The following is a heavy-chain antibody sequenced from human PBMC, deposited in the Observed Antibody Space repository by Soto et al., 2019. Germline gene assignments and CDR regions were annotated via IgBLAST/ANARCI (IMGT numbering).Heavy chain of an antibody. Sequence: GGSLRLSCAASGFAFHTHALSWVRQAPGKGLEWVSGISASGVTTYYADSVKGRFTISRDNSKNTVTLQMNSLRAEDTAFYYCAKDRAPPLSLSPSSQAIKNLLVGQCFDSWGQGTLVTVSS. V-gene: IGHV3-23*01. D-gene: IGHD2-8*02. CDR2: ISASGVTT. CDR1: GFAFHTHA. J-gene: IGHJ4*02. CDR3: AKDRAPPLSLSPSSQAIKNLLVGQCFDS.